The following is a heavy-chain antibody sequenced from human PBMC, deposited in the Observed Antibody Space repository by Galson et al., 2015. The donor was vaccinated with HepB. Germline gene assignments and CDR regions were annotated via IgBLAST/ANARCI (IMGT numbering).Heavy chain of an antibody. CDR2: IYYSGST. CDR1: GGSVSSGSYY. Sequence: LSLTCTVSGGSVSSGSYYWSWIRQPPGKGLEWIGYIYYSGSTNHNPSLKSRITISVDTSKNQFSLKLNSVTAADTAVYYCAREAAARPGYFDGMDVWGQGTPVTVSS. J-gene: IGHJ6*02. CDR3: AREAAARPGYFDGMDV. V-gene: IGHV4-61*01. D-gene: IGHD6-6*01.